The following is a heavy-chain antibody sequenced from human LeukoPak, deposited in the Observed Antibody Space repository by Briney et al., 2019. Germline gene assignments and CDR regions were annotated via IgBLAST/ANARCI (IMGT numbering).Heavy chain of an antibody. CDR2: IDTDGSNT. D-gene: IGHD1-7*01. V-gene: IGHV3-74*01. CDR1: GFTFSSYW. CDR3: TRGGTTLDY. J-gene: IGHJ4*02. Sequence: QPGGSLRLSCAASGFTFSSYWMHWVRQAPGKGLVWVSRIDTDGSNTAYADSVKSRFTISRDNAKNTLYLQMNSLRAEDTAVYYCTRGGTTLDYWGQGTLVTVSS.